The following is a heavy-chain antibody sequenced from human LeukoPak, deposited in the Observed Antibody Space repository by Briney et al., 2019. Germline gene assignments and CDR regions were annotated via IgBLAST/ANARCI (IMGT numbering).Heavy chain of an antibody. D-gene: IGHD3-16*01. CDR3: ARRGRGAYYFDY. CDR2: IYSGGST. J-gene: IGHJ4*02. V-gene: IGHV3-53*04. Sequence: GGSLRLSCAASGFTVSSNYMSWVRQAPGKGLEWVSVIYSGGSTYYADSVKGRFTISRHNSNNTLYLQMNSLRAEDTAVYYCARRGRGAYYFDYWGQGTLVTVSS. CDR1: GFTVSSNY.